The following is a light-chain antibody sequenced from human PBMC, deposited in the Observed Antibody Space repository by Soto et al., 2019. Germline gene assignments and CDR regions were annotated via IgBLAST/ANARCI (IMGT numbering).Light chain of an antibody. V-gene: IGKV1-5*01. CDR3: QHYNSYSEA. CDR2: DAS. J-gene: IGKJ1*01. Sequence: IQMTQSPSTLSASVGDRATITCRASQSISSWLAWYQQKPGKAPKLLIYDASSLASGVPSRFRGSGSGTEFTLTISRLQPDDFATYYCQHYNSYSEAFGQGTKVDIK. CDR1: QSISSW.